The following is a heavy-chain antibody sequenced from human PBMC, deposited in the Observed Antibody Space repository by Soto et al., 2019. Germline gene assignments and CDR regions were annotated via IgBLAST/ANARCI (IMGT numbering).Heavy chain of an antibody. D-gene: IGHD5-12*01. CDR1: GGSFNTRTHY. CDR3: ERGPHSGYEPLDS. J-gene: IGHJ4*02. Sequence: QLQLQESGPGLLKPSETLSLTCSVSGGSFNTRTHYCGWVRQPPGKGLEWIGSIYYSGNTYYNPSLKSRVTISVDTSKNQMSLTMTSVTAADAAVYYCERGPHSGYEPLDSWGQGTLVTVSS. V-gene: IGHV4-39*01. CDR2: IYYSGNT.